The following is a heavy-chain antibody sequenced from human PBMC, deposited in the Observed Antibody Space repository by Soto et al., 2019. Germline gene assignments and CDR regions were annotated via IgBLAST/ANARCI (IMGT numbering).Heavy chain of an antibody. J-gene: IGHJ4*02. Sequence: GGSVRLSCAASGFTFSDYYMSWIRQAPGKGLEWVSYISSSGSTIYYADSVKGRFTISRDNAKNSLYLQMNSLRAEDTAVYYCARVEDYYDSSGYLAYWGQGTLVTVSS. CDR3: ARVEDYYDSSGYLAY. D-gene: IGHD3-22*01. CDR2: ISSSGSTI. CDR1: GFTFSDYY. V-gene: IGHV3-11*01.